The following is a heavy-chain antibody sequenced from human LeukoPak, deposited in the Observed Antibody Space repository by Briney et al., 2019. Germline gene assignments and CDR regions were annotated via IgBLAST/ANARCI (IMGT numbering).Heavy chain of an antibody. CDR2: ISGGGGST. CDR1: GFTFDDYA. V-gene: IGHV3-43*02. D-gene: IGHD4-17*01. CDR3: AKDLGPGGAGWFDP. J-gene: IGHJ5*02. Sequence: GGSLRLSCAASGFTFDDYAMHWVRQAPGKGLEWVSLISGGGGSTHYAGSVKGRFTISRDNSKNSLYLQMNSLRTEDTALYYYAKDLGPGGAGWFDPWGQGTLVTVSS.